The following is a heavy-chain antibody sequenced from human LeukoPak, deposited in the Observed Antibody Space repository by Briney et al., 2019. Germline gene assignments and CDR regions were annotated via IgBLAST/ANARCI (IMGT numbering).Heavy chain of an antibody. V-gene: IGHV1-8*03. CDR3: ANSASTGWAFDI. CDR1: GYTFTSYE. CDR2: MNPNSGNT. D-gene: IGHD2-8*02. Sequence: GASVKVSCKASGYTFTSYEINWVRQATGQGLEWMGWMNPNSGNTGYAQKFQGRVTITRNTSISTAYMELSSLRSEDTAVYYCANSASTGWAFDIWGQGTMVTVSS. J-gene: IGHJ3*02.